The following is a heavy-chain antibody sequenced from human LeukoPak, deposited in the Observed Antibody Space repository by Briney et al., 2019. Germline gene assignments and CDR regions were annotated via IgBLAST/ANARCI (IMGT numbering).Heavy chain of an antibody. CDR1: GGSLSSYY. J-gene: IGHJ4*02. V-gene: IGHV4-59*01. CDR2: IYYNGNT. CDR3: AKSGVWYGEYYFDY. Sequence: KPSETPSLTCTVLGGSLSSYYRSWIRQPPGKGLELIGYIYYNGNTNYNPSLKSRVTISIDTSKNEFSLNLSSVTAADTAVYHCAKSGVWYGEYYFDYWGQGTLVTVSS. D-gene: IGHD3-10*01.